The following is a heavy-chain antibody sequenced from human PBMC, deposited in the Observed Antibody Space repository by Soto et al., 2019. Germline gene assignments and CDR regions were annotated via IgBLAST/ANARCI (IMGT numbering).Heavy chain of an antibody. CDR1: GYTFTNYG. CDR3: ARVRQLVGYCYYYIDV. Sequence: QVQLLQSGAEVKKPGASVKVSCKASGYTFTNYGITWVRQAPGQGLEWMGWISAYNGDTHYTQRLQGRVTMTTDTSTRTAYMELRGVRSDDTAVYYCARVRQLVGYCYYYIDVWGKGTTVTVSS. CDR2: ISAYNGDT. J-gene: IGHJ6*03. V-gene: IGHV1-18*01. D-gene: IGHD6-6*01.